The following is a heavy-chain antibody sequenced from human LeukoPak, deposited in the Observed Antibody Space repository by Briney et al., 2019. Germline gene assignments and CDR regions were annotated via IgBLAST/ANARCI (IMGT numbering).Heavy chain of an antibody. CDR2: IYYTGST. Sequence: DTLSLTCSVSVGSISSYYWSWIRQPPGKGLEWIGYIYYTGSTNYNPSLKSRVTMSVDTSKNQFSLKLNSVTAADTAVYYCARRSPVVAAGDAFDIWGQGTMVTVS. D-gene: IGHD2-15*01. J-gene: IGHJ3*02. CDR3: ARRSPVVAAGDAFDI. V-gene: IGHV4-59*07. CDR1: VGSISSYY.